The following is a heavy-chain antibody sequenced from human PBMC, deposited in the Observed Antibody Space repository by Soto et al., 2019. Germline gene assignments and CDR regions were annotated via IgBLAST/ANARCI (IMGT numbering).Heavy chain of an antibody. J-gene: IGHJ1*01. CDR1: GGSISSSYW. CDR2: IYHSGST. Sequence: QVQLQESGPGLVKPSGTLSLTCAVSGGSISSSYWWSWVRQPPGKGLEWIGEIYHSGSTNYNPSLTSXXTXSXXKSKNQLSLILSSVTAADTAVYYCARDGQQAYFQHWGQGTQVTVSS. CDR3: ARDGQQAYFQH. V-gene: IGHV4-4*02. D-gene: IGHD6-13*01.